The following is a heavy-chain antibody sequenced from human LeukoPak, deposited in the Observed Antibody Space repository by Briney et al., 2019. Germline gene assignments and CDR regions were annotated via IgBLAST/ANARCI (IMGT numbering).Heavy chain of an antibody. CDR2: IYPGDSDT. J-gene: IGHJ6*03. CDR1: GYSFTSYW. CDR3: ARHRRARIAAAGTYYYYYMDV. D-gene: IGHD6-13*01. V-gene: IGHV5-51*01. Sequence: GESLKISCKGSGYSFTSYWIGWVRQMPGKGLEWMGIIYPGDSDTRYSPSFQGQVTISADKSISTAYLQWSSLKASDTAMYYCARHRRARIAAAGTYYYYYMDVWGKGTTVTVSS.